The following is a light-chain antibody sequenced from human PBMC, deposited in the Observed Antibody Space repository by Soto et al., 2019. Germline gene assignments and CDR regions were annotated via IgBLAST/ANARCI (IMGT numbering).Light chain of an antibody. V-gene: IGKV1-5*03. CDR3: QQYNTYPLT. CDR1: QSISTW. J-gene: IGKJ4*01. Sequence: DIQITHSPSTLTASVGDRVTITCRASQSISTWLAWYQQKPGKAPKLLIYKASSLEGGVPSRFGGSGSGTLFNITISSLHPDDFATYYCQQYNTYPLTFGGGTKVDIK. CDR2: KAS.